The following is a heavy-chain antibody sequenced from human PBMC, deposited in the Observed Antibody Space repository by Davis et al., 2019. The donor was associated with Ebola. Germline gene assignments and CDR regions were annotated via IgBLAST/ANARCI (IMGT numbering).Heavy chain of an antibody. J-gene: IGHJ4*02. D-gene: IGHD3/OR15-3a*01. CDR1: GFTVSSNY. CDR2: IYSGGST. CDR3: AREEGLGDFWTGYLDN. Sequence: GGSLRLSCAASGFTVSSNYMSWVRQAPGKGLEWVSVIYSGGSTYYADSVKGRFTISRDNSQNTLYLQMNSLSAEDTAVYYCAREEGLGDFWTGYLDNWGQGTLVTVSS. V-gene: IGHV3-66*01.